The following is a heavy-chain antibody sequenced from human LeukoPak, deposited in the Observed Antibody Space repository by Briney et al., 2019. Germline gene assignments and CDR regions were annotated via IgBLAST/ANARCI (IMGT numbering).Heavy chain of an antibody. J-gene: IGHJ4*02. CDR2: INHDGNAK. CDR3: ARIEAAEDY. V-gene: IGHV3-7*04. CDR1: GFTFSRYW. D-gene: IGHD6-13*01. Sequence: GGSLRLSCAASGFTFSRYWMSWVRQAPGKGLEWVANINHDGNAKHYVDSVKGRFTMSRDNAKNSLYLQMNGLRAEDTAVYYCARIEAAEDYWGQGTLVTVSS.